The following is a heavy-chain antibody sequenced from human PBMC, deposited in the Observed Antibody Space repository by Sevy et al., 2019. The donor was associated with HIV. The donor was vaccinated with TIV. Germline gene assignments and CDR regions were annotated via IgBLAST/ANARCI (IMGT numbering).Heavy chain of an antibody. J-gene: IGHJ1*01. CDR1: GFTFNAFS. V-gene: IGHV3-30-3*01. D-gene: IGHD3-3*01. Sequence: GGSLRLSCAASGFTFNAFSMHWVRQAPGKGLEWVATISLAGGNQHYADSVRGRFTISRDNSQNALFLQMNSLRPDDTALYYCALERLSSNVAEYFQNWGQGALVTVSS. CDR2: ISLAGGNQ. CDR3: ALERLSSNVAEYFQN.